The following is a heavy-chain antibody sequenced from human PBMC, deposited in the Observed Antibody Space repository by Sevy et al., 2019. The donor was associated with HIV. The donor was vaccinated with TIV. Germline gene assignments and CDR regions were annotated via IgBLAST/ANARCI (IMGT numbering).Heavy chain of an antibody. V-gene: IGHV3-33*01. J-gene: IGHJ4*02. CDR2: IWYDGSNK. D-gene: IGHD6-13*01. CDR1: GFTFSSYG. Sequence: GGSLRLSCAASGFTFSSYGMHWVRQAPGKGLEWVAVIWYDGSNKYYADSVKGRFTISRDNSKNTLYLQMNSLRAEDTAVYYCARSRPPRIAAAGMGLVDYWGQGTLVTVSS. CDR3: ARSRPPRIAAAGMGLVDY.